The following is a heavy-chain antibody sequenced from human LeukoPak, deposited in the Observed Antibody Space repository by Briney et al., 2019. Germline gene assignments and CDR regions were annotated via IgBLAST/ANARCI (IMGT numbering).Heavy chain of an antibody. V-gene: IGHV3-21*04. D-gene: IGHD1-26*01. CDR2: ISSTSSSI. CDR1: GFTFSSYS. Sequence: PGGSLRLCCATSGFTFSSYSMNWVRQAPGKGLEWGSSISSTSSSIYYADSVKGRLTVSRDNAKKSLYLQMHSLRAEDTALYYCARGGGGRYLVYWGQGTLVTVSS. CDR3: ARGGGGRYLVY. J-gene: IGHJ4*02.